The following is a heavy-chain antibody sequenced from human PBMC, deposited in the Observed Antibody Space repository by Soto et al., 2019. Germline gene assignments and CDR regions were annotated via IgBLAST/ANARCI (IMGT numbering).Heavy chain of an antibody. D-gene: IGHD6-19*01. CDR1: GGSISSGDYY. CDR3: ARVSSGWWYFVS. CDR2: IYYSGST. Sequence: ASETLSLTCTVSGGSISSGDYYWSWIRQPPGKGLEWIGYIYYSGSTYYNPSLKSRVTISVDTSKNQFSLKLSSVTAADTAVYYCARVSSGWWYFVSWGQGTLVTVSS. V-gene: IGHV4-30-4*02. J-gene: IGHJ4*02.